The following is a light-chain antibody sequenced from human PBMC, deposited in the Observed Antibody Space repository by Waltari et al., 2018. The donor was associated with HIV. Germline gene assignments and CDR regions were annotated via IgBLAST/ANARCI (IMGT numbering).Light chain of an antibody. V-gene: IGLV1-47*01. CDR2: KNS. CDR3: AAWDDSVSGRI. J-gene: IGLJ2*01. CDR1: TSNIGSNY. Sequence: QSVVTQPPSASGTPGQKVSISCSGSTSNIGSNYVYWYQQLPGTAPKLLIYKNSQRPSGVPDRFSGSKSGTSASLAISGLRSEDEADYYCAAWDDSVSGRIFGGGTKVTVL.